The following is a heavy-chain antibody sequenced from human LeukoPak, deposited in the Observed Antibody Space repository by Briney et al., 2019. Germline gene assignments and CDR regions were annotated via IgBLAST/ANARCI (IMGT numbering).Heavy chain of an antibody. J-gene: IGHJ3*01. Sequence: SETLSLTCTVSGGFMNSYYWSWIRQPAGKGLEWIGRIYPNGNTNYNPSLRGRISMSVDTSKSQYSLKLSSVTAADTAVYYCARGAYYYNSRGWDVWGQGTLVTVSS. V-gene: IGHV4-4*07. CDR3: ARGAYYYNSRGWDV. D-gene: IGHD3-22*01. CDR2: IYPNGNT. CDR1: GGFMNSYY.